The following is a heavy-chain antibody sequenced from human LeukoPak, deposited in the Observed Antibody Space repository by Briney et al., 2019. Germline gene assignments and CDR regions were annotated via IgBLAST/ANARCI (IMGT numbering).Heavy chain of an antibody. J-gene: IGHJ4*02. V-gene: IGHV1-2*02. CDR3: ARDLGIVGARGSDY. CDR2: INPNSGGT. CDR1: GYTFTGYY. Sequence: ASVKVSCKASGYTFTGYYMHWVRQAPGQGLEWMGWINPNSGGTNYAQKFQGRVTMTRDTSISTAYMELSRLRSDDTAVYYCARDLGIVGARGSDYWGQGTLVTVSS. D-gene: IGHD1-26*01.